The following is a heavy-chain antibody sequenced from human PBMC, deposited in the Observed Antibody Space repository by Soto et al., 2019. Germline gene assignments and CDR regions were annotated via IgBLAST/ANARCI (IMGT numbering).Heavy chain of an antibody. CDR1: GFSLSTSGMC. J-gene: IGHJ6*02. CDR3: ARAVAAAGTYYYYGMDV. Sequence: SGPTLVTPTQPLTLTCAFSGFSLSTSGMCVSWIRQPPGKALEWLALIDWDDDKYYSTSLKTRLTISKDTSKNQVVLTMTNMDPVDTATYYCARAVAAAGTYYYYGMDVWGQGTTVTVSS. CDR2: IDWDDDK. V-gene: IGHV2-70*01. D-gene: IGHD6-13*01.